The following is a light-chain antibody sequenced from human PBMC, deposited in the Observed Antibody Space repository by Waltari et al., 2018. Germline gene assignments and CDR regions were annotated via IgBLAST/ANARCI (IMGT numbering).Light chain of an antibody. CDR2: GAS. V-gene: IGKV1-39*01. Sequence: DIQLTQSPSSLSASVGDRVTITCRARQKTDTFLNWHQPRPGKAPKVLSYGASSLQSGVPSRFSGSGSWTHFTLTISSLQPDDFATYFCQQSHTMMYTFGQGTKLEIK. CDR1: QKTDTF. J-gene: IGKJ2*01. CDR3: QQSHTMMYT.